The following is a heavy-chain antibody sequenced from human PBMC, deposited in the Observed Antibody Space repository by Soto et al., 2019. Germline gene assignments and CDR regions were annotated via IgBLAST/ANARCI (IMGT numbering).Heavy chain of an antibody. CDR2: IYWDDDS. D-gene: IGHD3-9*01. Sequence: QITLKESGPTLVKPTQTLTLTCTFSGISFSTSGVGVGWIRQPPEKALEWLTLIYWDDDSRYSPSLKSRLTITKVTSKYQVVLTMTNVDPLDTATLYCAHARRRYVAFRIWGQVFMLTVSS. CDR1: GISFSTSGVG. CDR3: AHARRRYVAFRI. J-gene: IGHJ3*02. V-gene: IGHV2-5*02.